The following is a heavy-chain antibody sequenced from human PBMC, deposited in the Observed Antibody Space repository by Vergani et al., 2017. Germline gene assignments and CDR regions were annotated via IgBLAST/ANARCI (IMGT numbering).Heavy chain of an antibody. CDR3: ARIPQYYGDAFDI. CDR1: GFSLSTARMG. D-gene: IGHD2/OR15-2a*01. Sequence: QVTLKESGPVLVKPTETLTLTCTVSGFSLSTARMGVSWIRQPPGKSLEWLAHIFSNDEKTYSTSLKSRLTISKDTSKSQVVLTMTNIDPVDTATYYCARIPQYYGDAFDIWGQGTMVTVSS. J-gene: IGHJ3*02. CDR2: IFSNDEK. V-gene: IGHV2-26*01.